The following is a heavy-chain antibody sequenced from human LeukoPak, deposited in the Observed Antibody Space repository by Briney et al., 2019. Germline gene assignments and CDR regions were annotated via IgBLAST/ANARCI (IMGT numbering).Heavy chain of an antibody. CDR3: AKDRGPVGLLYPNWFDP. D-gene: IGHD3-3*01. CDR2: ISYDGSNK. CDR1: GFTFSSYG. V-gene: IGHV3-30*18. Sequence: PGGSLRLSCAASGFTFSSYGMHWVRQAPGKGLEWVAVISYDGSNKYYADSVKGRFTISRDNSKNTLYLQMNSLRAEDTAVYYCAKDRGPVGLLYPNWFDPWGQGTLVTVSS. J-gene: IGHJ5*02.